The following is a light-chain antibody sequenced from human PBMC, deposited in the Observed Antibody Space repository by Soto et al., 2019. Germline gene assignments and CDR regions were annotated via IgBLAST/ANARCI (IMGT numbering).Light chain of an antibody. CDR1: QSLRSN. CDR2: KVS. CDR3: MQGTHWPWT. V-gene: IGKV2-30*01. Sequence: VMTQSPATLSVSPGESATLSCRASQSLRSNLAWFQQRPGQSPRRLIYKVSNRDSGVPDRFSGSGSGTDFTLKISRVEAEDVGVYYCMQGTHWPWTFGQGTKVDIK. J-gene: IGKJ1*01.